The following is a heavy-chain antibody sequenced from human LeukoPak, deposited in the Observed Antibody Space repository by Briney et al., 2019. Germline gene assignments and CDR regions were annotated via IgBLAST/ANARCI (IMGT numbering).Heavy chain of an antibody. V-gene: IGHV3-23*01. CDR3: ARRDPFDY. Sequence: PGGSLRLSCAASGFTFSNYAMNWVRQAPGKGLEWVSGISGNGGSTYYADSVKGRFTISRDNPKNTLYLQMNNLRDEDTAVYYCARRDPFDYWGQGTMVTVSS. J-gene: IGHJ4*02. CDR2: ISGNGGST. CDR1: GFTFSNYA.